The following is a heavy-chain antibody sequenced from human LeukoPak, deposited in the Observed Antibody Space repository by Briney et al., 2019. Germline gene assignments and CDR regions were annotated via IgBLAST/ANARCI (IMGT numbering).Heavy chain of an antibody. V-gene: IGHV3-66*02. D-gene: IGHD2-15*01. J-gene: IGHJ5*02. Sequence: AGGSLRLSCTASEFTVSSNYMSWFRQAPGKGLEWVSVIYSGGTTYYADSVKGRFAISRDSSKNTVFLQMNSLRPDDTAVYYCAKENSGLTIGGGIWFDPWGQGTLVTVSS. CDR1: EFTVSSNY. CDR2: IYSGGTT. CDR3: AKENSGLTIGGGIWFDP.